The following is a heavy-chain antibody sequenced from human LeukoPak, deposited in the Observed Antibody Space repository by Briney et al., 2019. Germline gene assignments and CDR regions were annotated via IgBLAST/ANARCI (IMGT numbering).Heavy chain of an antibody. CDR2: ITSGSDTI. CDR1: VFPFSRYS. CDR3: ARDLVKEEASPTAVY. J-gene: IGHJ1*01. D-gene: IGHD2-8*02. V-gene: IGHV3-48*04. Sequence: GESLRLSCATSVFPFSRYSMNWVRQAPGEGLEWLSYITSGSDTIYYADSVKGRFTISRDNAKNSLYLQMNSLRAEDTAVYYCARDLVKEEASPTAVYWGQGTLVTVSS.